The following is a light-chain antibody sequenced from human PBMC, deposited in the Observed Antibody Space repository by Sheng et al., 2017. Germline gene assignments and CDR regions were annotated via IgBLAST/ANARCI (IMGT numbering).Light chain of an antibody. V-gene: IGKV1-13*02. J-gene: IGKJ4*01. CDR2: GAS. Sequence: AIQLTQSPSSLSASVGDRVTITCRASQGIFNALAWFQQKPGRPPKVLVYGASTLQSGVPSRFSGAGFGTDFSLTISSLQPDDIATYYCQQFESYPLTFGGGPRWRSN. CDR1: QGIFNA. CDR3: QQFESYPLT.